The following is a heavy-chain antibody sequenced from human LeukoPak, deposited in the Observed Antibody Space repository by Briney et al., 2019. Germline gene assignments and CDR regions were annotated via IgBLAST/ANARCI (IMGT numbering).Heavy chain of an antibody. CDR1: GGSISSSSYY. Sequence: TTSGTLSLTCTVSGGSISSSSYYWGWIRQPPGKGLEWIGSIYYSGSTYYNPSLKSRVTISVDTSKNQFSLKLSSVTAADTAVYYCARGSDIVVVVAATDAFDIWGQGTMVTVSS. V-gene: IGHV4-39*01. D-gene: IGHD2-15*01. J-gene: IGHJ3*02. CDR3: ARGSDIVVVVAATDAFDI. CDR2: IYYSGST.